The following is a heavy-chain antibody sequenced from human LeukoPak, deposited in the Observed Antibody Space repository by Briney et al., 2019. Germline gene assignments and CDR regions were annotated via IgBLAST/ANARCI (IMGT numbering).Heavy chain of an antibody. Sequence: GGSLRLSCAASGFSFSTYWMSWVRQAPGKGLEWVANIKQDGSEKYYVDSARGRFTISRDNAKNSLYLQMNSLRAEDTAVYYCATDLGSSRPNFWGQGILVTVSS. CDR3: ATDLGSSRPNF. D-gene: IGHD6-13*01. V-gene: IGHV3-7*01. CDR2: IKQDGSEK. J-gene: IGHJ4*02. CDR1: GFSFSTYW.